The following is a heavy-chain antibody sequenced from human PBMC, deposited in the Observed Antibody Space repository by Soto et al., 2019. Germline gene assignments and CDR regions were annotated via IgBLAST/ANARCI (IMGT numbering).Heavy chain of an antibody. J-gene: IGHJ6*02. CDR2: INHSGST. Sequence: SETLSLTCAVYGGSFSGYYWSWIRQPPGKGLEWIGGINHSGSTNYNPSLKSRVTISVDTSKNQFSLKLSSVTAADTAVYYCARGLRMVNAILGYYYCGMDVRGQGPTVTVSS. CDR1: GGSFSGYY. D-gene: IGHD2-8*01. CDR3: ARGLRMVNAILGYYYCGMDV. V-gene: IGHV4-34*01.